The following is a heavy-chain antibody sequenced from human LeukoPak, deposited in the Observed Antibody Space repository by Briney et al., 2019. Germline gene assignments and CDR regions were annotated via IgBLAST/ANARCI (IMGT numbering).Heavy chain of an antibody. Sequence: PSETLSLTCAVSGYSISSDFFWGWIRQPPGKGLEWIGNIYHSGVTNYNPSLKSRVTISVDTSKNQFSLQLSFVTAADTAAYYCARLRTGFYGHYWGQGTLVTVSS. CDR1: GYSISSDFF. CDR3: ARLRTGFYGHY. V-gene: IGHV4-38-2*01. D-gene: IGHD3/OR15-3a*01. CDR2: IYHSGVT. J-gene: IGHJ4*02.